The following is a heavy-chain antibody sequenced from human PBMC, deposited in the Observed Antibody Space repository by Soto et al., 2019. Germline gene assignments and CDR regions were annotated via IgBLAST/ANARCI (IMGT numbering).Heavy chain of an antibody. D-gene: IGHD6-19*01. CDR2: ISYDGSNK. CDR3: AKASRHSSSGWFMDV. CDR1: GFTFSSYG. Sequence: QVQLVESGGGVVQPGRSLRLSCAASGFTFSSYGMHWVRQAPGKGLEWVAVISYDGSNKYYADAVKGRFTISRDNSKNTLDLQKNSLRAEDTAVYYCAKASRHSSSGWFMDVWGQGTTVTVSS. V-gene: IGHV3-30*18. J-gene: IGHJ6*02.